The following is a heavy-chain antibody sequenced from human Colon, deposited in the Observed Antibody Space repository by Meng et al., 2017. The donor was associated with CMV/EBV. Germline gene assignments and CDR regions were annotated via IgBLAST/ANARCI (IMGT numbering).Heavy chain of an antibody. CDR3: GTFGGDFDY. CDR1: GYPFTGYL. V-gene: IGHV1-2*02. Sequence: QVHLMQSGAEMREPGASVKVSCKASGYPFTGYLIHWVRQAPGQGLEWMGWINPYSGDTIYAQKFEVGVTMTRDASITTAYLELSSLKSDDTAVYYCGTFGGDFDYWGQGTLVTVSS. J-gene: IGHJ4*02. D-gene: IGHD3-3*01. CDR2: INPYSGDT.